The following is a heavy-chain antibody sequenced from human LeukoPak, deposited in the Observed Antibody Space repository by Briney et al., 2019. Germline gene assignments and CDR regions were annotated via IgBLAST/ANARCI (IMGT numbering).Heavy chain of an antibody. V-gene: IGHV1-69*05. CDR1: GGTFSSYA. CDR3: ARGSAMLVYAIGLYFQH. Sequence: ASVKVSCKASGGTFSSYAISWVRQAPGQGLEWMGGIIPIFGTANYAQKFQGRVTITTDESTSTAYMEQSRLRSEDTAVYYCARGSAMLVYAIGLYFQHWGQGTLVTVSS. CDR2: IIPIFGTA. D-gene: IGHD2-8*01. J-gene: IGHJ1*01.